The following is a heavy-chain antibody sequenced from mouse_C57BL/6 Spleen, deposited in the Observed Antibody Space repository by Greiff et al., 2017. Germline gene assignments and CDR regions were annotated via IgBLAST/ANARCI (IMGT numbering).Heavy chain of an antibody. J-gene: IGHJ1*03. D-gene: IGHD1-1*01. CDR3: ARGPNYDGSSCGYFDV. CDR1: GYTFTGYW. CDR2: ILPGSGST. Sequence: QVQLQQSGAELMKPGASVKLSCKATGYTFTGYWIEWVKQRPGHGLEWIGEILPGSGSTNYNEKFKGKATFTADTSSNTAYMQLSSLTTEDSAIYYCARGPNYDGSSCGYFDVWGTGTTVTVSS. V-gene: IGHV1-9*01.